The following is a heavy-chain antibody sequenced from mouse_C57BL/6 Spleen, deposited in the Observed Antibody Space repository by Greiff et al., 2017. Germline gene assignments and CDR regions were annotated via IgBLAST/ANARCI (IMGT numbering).Heavy chain of an antibody. J-gene: IGHJ1*03. D-gene: IGHD1-1*01. CDR1: GYAFSSSW. CDR2: IYPGDGDT. V-gene: IGHV1-82*01. Sequence: QVQLQQSGPELVKPGASVKISCKASGYAFSSSWMNWVKQRPGKGLEWIGRIYPGDGDTNYNGKFKGKATLTADKSSSTAYMQLSSLTSEDSAVCFCARLGLLRYFDVWGTGTTVTVSS. CDR3: ARLGLLRYFDV.